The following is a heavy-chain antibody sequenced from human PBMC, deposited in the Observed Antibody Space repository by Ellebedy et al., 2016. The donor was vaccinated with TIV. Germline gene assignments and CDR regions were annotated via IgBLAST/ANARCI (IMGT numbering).Heavy chain of an antibody. CDR2: ISGSGGRT. D-gene: IGHD2-15*01. CDR3: AKRSQFTRISCFDY. CDR1: GFTFSSFG. J-gene: IGHJ4*02. Sequence: GESLKISCEAAGFTFSSFGMSWVRQVPGKGLEWVSGISGSGGRTYNADSVKGRFNISRDNSKNMMYLHMNSLRADDTAVYYCAKRSQFTRISCFDYWGQGTLVTVSS. V-gene: IGHV3-23*01.